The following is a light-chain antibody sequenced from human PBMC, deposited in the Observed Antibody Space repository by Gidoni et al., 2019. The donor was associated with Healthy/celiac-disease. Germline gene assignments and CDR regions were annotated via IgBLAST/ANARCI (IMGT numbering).Light chain of an antibody. CDR3: QQSYSTPRT. Sequence: IQITQPPSSLSASVGDRVTITCRASQSISSYLNWYQQKPGKAPKLLIYAASSLQSGVPSRFSGSGSGTDFTLTISSLQPEDFATYYCQQSYSTPRTFGQGTKVEIE. CDR1: QSISSY. CDR2: AAS. V-gene: IGKV1-39*01. J-gene: IGKJ1*01.